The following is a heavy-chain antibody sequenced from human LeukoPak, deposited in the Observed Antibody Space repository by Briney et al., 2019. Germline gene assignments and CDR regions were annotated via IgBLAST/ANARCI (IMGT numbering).Heavy chain of an antibody. CDR1: GYTFTSIG. D-gene: IGHD6-13*01. J-gene: IGHJ5*02. CDR3: ARERRYSSSWYWWFDP. V-gene: IGHV1-18*01. Sequence: ASVKVSCKSSGYTFTSIGISWVRQAPGQGLEWMGWISAYNGNTNYAQKLQGRVTMTTDTSTSTAYMELRSLRSDDTAVYYCARERRYSSSWYWWFDPWGQGTLVTVSS. CDR2: ISAYNGNT.